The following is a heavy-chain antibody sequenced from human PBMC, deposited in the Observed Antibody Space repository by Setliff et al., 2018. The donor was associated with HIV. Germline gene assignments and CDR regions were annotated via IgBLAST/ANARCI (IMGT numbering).Heavy chain of an antibody. V-gene: IGHV4-61*08. CDR3: ARETYDYVWGTYRYRPRHFDY. D-gene: IGHD3-16*02. CDR1: GGSISSGGNY. CDR2: IYHSGDT. J-gene: IGHJ4*02. Sequence: PSETLSLTCTVSGGSISSGGNYWSWIRQPPGKGLEWIGEIYHSGDTNYNPSLKSRVSISVDKSKNQFSLKLTSLTAADTAVYYCARETYDYVWGTYRYRPRHFDYWGQGTLVTVSS.